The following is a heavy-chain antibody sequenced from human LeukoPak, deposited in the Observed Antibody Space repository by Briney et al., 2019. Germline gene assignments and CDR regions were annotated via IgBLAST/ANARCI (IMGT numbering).Heavy chain of an antibody. CDR3: ARGLYDSSGYSLYYFDY. CDR1: GFTVSSNY. D-gene: IGHD3-22*01. V-gene: IGHV3-53*01. Sequence: GGSLRLSCAASGFTVSSNYMSWVRQAPGKGLEWVSVIYSGGNTYYADSVKGRFTISRDNSKNTLYLQMNSLRAEDTAVYYCARGLYDSSGYSLYYFDYWGQGTLVTVSS. J-gene: IGHJ4*02. CDR2: IYSGGNT.